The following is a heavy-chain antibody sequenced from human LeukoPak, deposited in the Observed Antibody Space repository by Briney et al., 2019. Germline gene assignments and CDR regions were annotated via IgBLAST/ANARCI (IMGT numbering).Heavy chain of an antibody. CDR2: IKQDGSEK. D-gene: IGHD6-6*01. V-gene: IGHV3-7*01. CDR1: GFTFSSYW. Sequence: GGSLRLSCAASGFTFSSYWMSRVRQAPGKGLEWVANIKQDGSEKYYVDSVKGRFTISRDNAKNSLYLQMNSLRAEDTAVYYCARVEYSSSTLKFDYWGQGTLVTVSS. J-gene: IGHJ4*02. CDR3: ARVEYSSSTLKFDY.